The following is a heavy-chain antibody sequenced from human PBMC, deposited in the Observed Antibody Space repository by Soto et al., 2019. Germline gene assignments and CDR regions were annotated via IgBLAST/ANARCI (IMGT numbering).Heavy chain of an antibody. CDR2: IYYSGST. J-gene: IGHJ6*03. CDR1: GGSISSSSYY. V-gene: IGHV4-39*01. D-gene: IGHD3-3*01. Sequence: SETLSLTCTVSGGSISSSSYYWGWIRQPPGKGLEWIGSIYYSGSTYYNPSLKSRVTISVDTSKNQFSLKLSSVTAADTAVYYCARLYTGRYDFWSGYSPYYYYYYMDVWGKGTTVTVSS. CDR3: ARLYTGRYDFWSGYSPYYYYYYMDV.